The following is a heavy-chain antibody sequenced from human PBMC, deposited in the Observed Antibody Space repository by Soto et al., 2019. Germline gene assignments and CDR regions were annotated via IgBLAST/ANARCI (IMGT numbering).Heavy chain of an antibody. J-gene: IGHJ6*02. V-gene: IGHV3-74*01. CDR1: GFTFSTYW. Sequence: GGSLRLSXAASGFTFSTYWMHWVRQATGKGLVWISRINSGGSTTNSAVSEKGRFTISRDHAQNTLYLQVNSLRAEHTASYYCARGLYGHYGMDVWGQGTTVTGSS. D-gene: IGHD3-10*01. CDR2: INSGGSTT. CDR3: ARGLYGHYGMDV.